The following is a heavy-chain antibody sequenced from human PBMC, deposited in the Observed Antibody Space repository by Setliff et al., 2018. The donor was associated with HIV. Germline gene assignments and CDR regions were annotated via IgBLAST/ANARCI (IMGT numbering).Heavy chain of an antibody. CDR2: ISLYNGNT. Sequence: ASVKVSCKTSGYTFSAYYMHWVRQAPGQGLEWMGWISLYNGNTKYAQKVQGRVTMTTDTSTSTAYMELRSLRSDDTAVYYCARGYDGSGHYYVYWGQGSLVTVSS. J-gene: IGHJ4*02. D-gene: IGHD3-22*01. CDR1: GYTFSAYY. V-gene: IGHV1-18*04. CDR3: ARGYDGSGHYYVY.